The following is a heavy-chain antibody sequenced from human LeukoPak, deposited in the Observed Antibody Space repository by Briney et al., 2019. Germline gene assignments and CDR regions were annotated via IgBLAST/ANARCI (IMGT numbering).Heavy chain of an antibody. J-gene: IGHJ3*02. CDR2: IYYSENT. D-gene: IGHD5-24*01. CDR1: GGSISSYY. CDR3: ARDLEMAAYAFDI. V-gene: IGHV4-59*01. Sequence: SETLSLTCTVSGGSISSYYWSWIRQPPGKGLEWIGYIYYSENTNYNPSLKRQVTISVDTSKNQFSLKLSSVTAADTAVYYCARDLEMAAYAFDIWGQGTMVTVSS.